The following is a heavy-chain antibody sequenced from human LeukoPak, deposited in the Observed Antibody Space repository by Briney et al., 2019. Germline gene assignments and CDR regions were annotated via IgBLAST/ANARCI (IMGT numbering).Heavy chain of an antibody. V-gene: IGHV3-74*01. CDR1: GFTFTNYW. CDR3: ARSQSGVFDV. Sequence: GGSLRLSCVVSGFTFTNYWMQWVRQVPGKGLVWVARKNSDGTSIIHADSVKGRFTISRDNAENTLYLQMNSLRPEDTALYYCARSQSGVFDVWGQGTMVIVSS. J-gene: IGHJ3*01. D-gene: IGHD2-15*01. CDR2: KNSDGTSI.